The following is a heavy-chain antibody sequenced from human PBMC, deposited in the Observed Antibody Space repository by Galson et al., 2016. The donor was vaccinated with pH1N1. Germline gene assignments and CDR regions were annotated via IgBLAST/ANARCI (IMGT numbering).Heavy chain of an antibody. CDR3: AKLSSTSGWYNGWYFDL. D-gene: IGHD6-13*01. CDR1: GNTLTDLS. Sequence: SVKVSCKVSGNTLTDLSIHWVRRAPGKGLEWMGGFYPEDGETLYTQRLPQRFQGRLAVTEDTSTDTAYLELSSLRPEDTAIYYCAKLSSTSGWYNGWYFDLWGLAPWSLSPQ. CDR2: FYPEDGET. J-gene: IGHJ2*01. V-gene: IGHV1-24*01.